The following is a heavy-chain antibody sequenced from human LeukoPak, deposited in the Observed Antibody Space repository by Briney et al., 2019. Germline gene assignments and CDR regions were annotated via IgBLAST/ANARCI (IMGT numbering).Heavy chain of an antibody. CDR2: ISSSSGDI. V-gene: IGHV3-21*05. CDR1: GFNFRSSG. CDR3: MRGTGEQFVP. Sequence: GGSLRLSCAASGFNFRSSGMNWVRQTPGKGLEWISYISSSSGDIYYADSVEGRFTTSRDNTQNSLYLQMNSLRAEDTAVYHCMRGTGEQFVPWGQGTLVTVSS. J-gene: IGHJ5*02. D-gene: IGHD7-27*01.